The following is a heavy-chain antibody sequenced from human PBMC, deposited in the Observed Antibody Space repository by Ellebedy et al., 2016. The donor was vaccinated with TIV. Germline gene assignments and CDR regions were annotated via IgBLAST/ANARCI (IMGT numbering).Heavy chain of an antibody. CDR3: ARRGSYGDYAAQVNSWFDR. CDR1: GFSFRSYW. CDR2: IYQDGSAQ. V-gene: IGHV3-7*01. D-gene: IGHD4-17*01. Sequence: GESLKISCAASGFSFRSYWMSWVRQAPGKGLEWVANIYQDGSAQYYVDSVKGRFTISRDNAKNPLFLQMNSLRVEDTAVYYCARRGSYGDYAAQVNSWFDRWGRGTLVSVSS. J-gene: IGHJ5*02.